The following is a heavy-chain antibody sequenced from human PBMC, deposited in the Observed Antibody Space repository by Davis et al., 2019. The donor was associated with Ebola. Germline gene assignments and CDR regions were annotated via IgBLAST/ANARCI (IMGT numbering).Heavy chain of an antibody. V-gene: IGHV3-48*03. CDR2: ISSSGSTI. CDR3: ARDRGVTPFDY. D-gene: IGHD2-21*02. J-gene: IGHJ4*02. CDR1: GFTFSSYE. Sequence: PGGSLRLSCAASGFTFSSYEMNWVRQAPGKGLEWVSYISSSGSTIYYADSVKGRFTISRDNAKNSLYLQMNSLRAEDTAVYYCARDRGVTPFDYWGQGTLVTVSS.